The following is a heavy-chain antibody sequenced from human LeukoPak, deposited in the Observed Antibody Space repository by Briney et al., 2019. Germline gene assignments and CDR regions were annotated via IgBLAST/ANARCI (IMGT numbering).Heavy chain of an antibody. Sequence: PGGSLRLSCAASGFTFSSYAMSWVRQAPGKGREWVSTVSGSGGTTYYADSVKGRFTISRDNSKNTLNLQMNSLRAEDTAVYYCAKQSTARSLGEGGPGTLVTVSS. CDR3: AKQSTARSLGE. CDR2: VSGSGGTT. V-gene: IGHV3-23*01. D-gene: IGHD6-6*01. CDR1: GFTFSSYA. J-gene: IGHJ4*02.